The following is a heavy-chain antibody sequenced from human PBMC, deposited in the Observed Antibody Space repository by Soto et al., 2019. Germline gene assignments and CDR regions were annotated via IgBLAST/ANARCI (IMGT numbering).Heavy chain of an antibody. Sequence: EVQLLESGGGLLQPGGSLRLSCAASGFTFSNYGMNWVRQAPGKGLEWVSGISTNGDTANYADSVKGRFTISRDNSKNALYMQMNGLRPEDTAVYYCAKDLSRWPHYAFDSWGQGTPVTVSS. CDR3: AKDLSRWPHYAFDS. D-gene: IGHD4-17*01. CDR2: ISTNGDTA. J-gene: IGHJ5*01. V-gene: IGHV3-23*01. CDR1: GFTFSNYG.